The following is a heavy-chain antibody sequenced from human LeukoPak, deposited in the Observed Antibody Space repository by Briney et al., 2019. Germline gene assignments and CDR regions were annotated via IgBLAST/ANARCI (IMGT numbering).Heavy chain of an antibody. CDR2: INHSGST. J-gene: IGHJ4*02. D-gene: IGHD3-10*01. CDR1: GGSFSGYY. CDR3: ARRGIVTMVRGVCDY. V-gene: IGHV4-34*01. Sequence: PSETLSLTCAVYGGSFSGYYWSWIRQPPGKGLEWIGEINHSGSTNCNPSLKSRVTISVDTSKNQFSLKLSSVTAADTAVYYCARRGIVTMVRGVCDYWGQGTLVTVSS.